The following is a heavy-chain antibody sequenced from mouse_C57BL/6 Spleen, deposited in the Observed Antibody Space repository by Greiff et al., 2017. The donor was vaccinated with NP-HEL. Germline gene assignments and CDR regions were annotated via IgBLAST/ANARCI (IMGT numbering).Heavy chain of an antibody. V-gene: IGHV7-1*01. D-gene: IGHD1-1*01. CDR2: SRNKANDYTT. Sequence: EVQLVESGGGLVQSGRSLRLSCATSGFTFSDFYMEWVRQAPGKGLEWIAASRNKANDYTTEYSASVKGRFIVSRDTSQSILYLQMNALRAEDTAIYYCARDHYGSYAMDYWGQGTSVTVSS. CDR3: ARDHYGSYAMDY. J-gene: IGHJ4*01. CDR1: GFTFSDFY.